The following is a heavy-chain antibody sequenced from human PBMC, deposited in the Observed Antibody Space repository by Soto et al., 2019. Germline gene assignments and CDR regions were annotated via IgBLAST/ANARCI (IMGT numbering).Heavy chain of an antibody. CDR3: AKDSDYRDRIFWYFDL. Sequence: EVQLLESGGSLVQPGGSLRLSCAASGFTLSSYAMSWVRQAPGKGLEWVSAMSGSGGSTYYADSVKGRFTISRDNSKNTLYLQMNSLRAEDTAVYYCAKDSDYRDRIFWYFDLWGRGTLVTVSS. CDR1: GFTLSSYA. V-gene: IGHV3-23*01. CDR2: MSGSGGST. D-gene: IGHD2-15*01. J-gene: IGHJ2*01.